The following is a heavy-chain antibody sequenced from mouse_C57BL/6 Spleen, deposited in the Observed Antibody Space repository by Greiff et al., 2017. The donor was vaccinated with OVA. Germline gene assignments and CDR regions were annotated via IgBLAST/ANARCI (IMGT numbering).Heavy chain of an antibody. CDR2: INPGSGGT. D-gene: IGHD2-4*01. V-gene: IGHV1-54*01. CDR1: GYAFTNYL. J-gene: IGHJ3*01. CDR3: ARDDYDGAWFAY. Sequence: VKLQESGAELVRPGTSVKVSCKASGYAFTNYLIEWVKQRPGQGLEWIGVINPGSGGTNYNEKFKGKATLTADKSSSTAYMQLSSLTSEDSAVYFCARDDYDGAWFAYWGQGTLVTVSA.